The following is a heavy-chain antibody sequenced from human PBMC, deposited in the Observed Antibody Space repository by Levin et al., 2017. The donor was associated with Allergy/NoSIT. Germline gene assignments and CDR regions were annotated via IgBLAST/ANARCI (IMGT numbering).Heavy chain of an antibody. Sequence: ASVKVSCKASGYTFTGYYMHWVRQAPGQGLEWMGWINPNSGGTNYAQKFQGRVTMTRDTSISTAYMELSRLRSDDTAVYYCARVVATTPDAFDIWGQGTMVTVSS. CDR2: INPNSGGT. V-gene: IGHV1-2*02. J-gene: IGHJ3*02. CDR1: GYTFTGYY. D-gene: IGHD5-12*01. CDR3: ARVVATTPDAFDI.